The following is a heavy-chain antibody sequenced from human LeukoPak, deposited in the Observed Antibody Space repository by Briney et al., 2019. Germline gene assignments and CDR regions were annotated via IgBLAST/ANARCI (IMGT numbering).Heavy chain of an antibody. CDR1: GFTFSSYW. D-gene: IGHD6-6*01. CDR3: ARVRGSSYFDY. CDR2: IKQDGSEK. V-gene: IGHV3-7*01. J-gene: IGHJ4*02. Sequence: GGSLRLSCAASGFTFSSYWMSWVRQAPGKGLKWVANIKQDGSEKYYVDSVKGRFTISRDNAKNSLYLQMNSLRAEDTAVYYCARVRGSSYFDYWGQGTLVTVSS.